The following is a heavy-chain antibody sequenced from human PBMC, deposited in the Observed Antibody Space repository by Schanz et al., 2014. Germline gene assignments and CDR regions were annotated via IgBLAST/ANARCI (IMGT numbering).Heavy chain of an antibody. CDR1: GLNFDYYG. D-gene: IGHD2-21*01. Sequence: QVQLVESGGGVVQPGRSLRLSCATSGLNFDYYGMNWVRQAPGKGLKWVSGIEFSGGTTYYADSVKGRFTISRDNSKNILTMQMSSLRAEDTARYDCTKGLLPVRTLADVFDVWGQGTMVTVSP. J-gene: IGHJ3*01. CDR2: IEFSGGTT. CDR3: TKGLLPVRTLADVFDV. V-gene: IGHV3-NL1*01.